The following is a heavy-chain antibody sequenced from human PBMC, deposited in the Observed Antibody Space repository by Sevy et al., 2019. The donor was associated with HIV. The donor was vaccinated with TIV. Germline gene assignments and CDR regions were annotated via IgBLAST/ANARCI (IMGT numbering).Heavy chain of an antibody. CDR3: AREGQWSHLGEY. J-gene: IGHJ4*02. V-gene: IGHV3-7*01. D-gene: IGHD3-16*01. CDR1: GFSFSSFW. Sequence: GGSLRLSCAASGFSFSSFWMSWVRQSPGKGLEWVANIKEDGSEKYYVDSVKGRFTISRDNAKNSLYLQMNSLRAEDTAVYYCAREGQWSHLGEYWGQGTLVTISS. CDR2: IKEDGSEK.